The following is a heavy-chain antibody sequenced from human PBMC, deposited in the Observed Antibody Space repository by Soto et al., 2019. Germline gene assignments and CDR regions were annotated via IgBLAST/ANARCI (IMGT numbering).Heavy chain of an antibody. Sequence: QVQLVQSGTEVKKPGASVNVSCKVSGSLFTNFFINWFRQAPGQGLEWMGGINPGSGHTGYSQKFQGRVTITTETSARTVHMELSSLTYEDTAVYFCARVPIVVVLTTTGWFDPWGQGTLVTVSS. CDR3: ARVPIVVVLTTTGWFDP. D-gene: IGHD2-15*01. CDR2: INPGSGHT. J-gene: IGHJ5*02. V-gene: IGHV1-3*01. CDR1: GSLFTNFF.